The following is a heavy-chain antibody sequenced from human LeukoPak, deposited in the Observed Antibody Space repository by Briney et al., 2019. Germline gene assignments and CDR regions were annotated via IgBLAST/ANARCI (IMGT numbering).Heavy chain of an antibody. CDR3: ARAYYLTYYYDSSGYYHPPFDY. CDR1: GGSISSSSYY. J-gene: IGHJ4*02. Sequence: ATETLSLTCTVSGGSISSSSYYWGWIRQPPGKGLEWTESIYYSGSTYYNPSLKSRVTISVDTSKNQFSLKLSSVTAADTAVYYCARAYYLTYYYDSSGYYHPPFDYWGQGTLVTVSS. V-gene: IGHV4-39*01. CDR2: IYYSGST. D-gene: IGHD3-22*01.